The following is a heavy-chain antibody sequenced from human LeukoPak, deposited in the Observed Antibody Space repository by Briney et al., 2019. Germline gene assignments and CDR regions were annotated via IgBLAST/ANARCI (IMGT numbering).Heavy chain of an antibody. CDR3: ASITMIVVAQGPFDY. D-gene: IGHD3-22*01. Sequence: GGSLRLSCAASGFTFSSYAMSWVRQAPGKGLERVSAIGGSGGSTYYADSVKGRFTISRDNSKNTLYLQMNSLRAEDTAVYYCASITMIVVAQGPFDYWGQGTLVTVSS. J-gene: IGHJ4*02. CDR1: GFTFSSYA. CDR2: IGGSGGST. V-gene: IGHV3-23*01.